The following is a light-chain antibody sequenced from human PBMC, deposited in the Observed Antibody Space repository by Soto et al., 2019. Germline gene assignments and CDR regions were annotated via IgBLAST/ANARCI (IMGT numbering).Light chain of an antibody. CDR2: AAS. J-gene: IGKJ5*01. Sequence: VMTQSQATLYVSAGDKVSLSCRANQTISNTLAWYQQKPGQAPRLLIYAASTRATGVSARFSGSGSGTEFTLTLSSLQSEAFAVYYCQQRNNWPPRITFCQGTRLEIK. CDR1: QTISNT. V-gene: IGKV3-15*01. CDR3: QQRNNWPPRIT.